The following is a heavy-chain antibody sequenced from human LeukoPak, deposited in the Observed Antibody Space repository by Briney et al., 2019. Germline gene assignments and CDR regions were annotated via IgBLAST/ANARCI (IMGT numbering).Heavy chain of an antibody. Sequence: ASVKVSCKASGYTFTSYDINWVRQATGQGLEWMGRINPNSGGTNYAQKFQGRVTMTRDTSISTAYMELSRLRSDDTAVYYCARDGVGGGYYYDSSGYTAYWGQGTLVTVSS. V-gene: IGHV1-2*06. CDR1: GYTFTSYD. D-gene: IGHD3-22*01. CDR3: ARDGVGGGYYYDSSGYTAY. J-gene: IGHJ4*02. CDR2: INPNSGGT.